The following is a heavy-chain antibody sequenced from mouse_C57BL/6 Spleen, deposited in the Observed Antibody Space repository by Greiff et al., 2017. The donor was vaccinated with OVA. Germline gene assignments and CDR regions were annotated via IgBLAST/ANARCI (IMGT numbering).Heavy chain of an antibody. CDR3: ARRDLAWFAY. CDR2: ISSGSSTI. Sequence: EVKVVESGGGLVKPGGSLKLSCAASGFTFSDYGMHWVRQAPEQGLEWVGYISSGSSTIYYVDTVKGSLTISRDNAKITLFMQMTSLRSEDTAMYYCARRDLAWFAYWGQGTLVTVSA. J-gene: IGHJ3*01. CDR1: GFTFSDYG. V-gene: IGHV5-17*01.